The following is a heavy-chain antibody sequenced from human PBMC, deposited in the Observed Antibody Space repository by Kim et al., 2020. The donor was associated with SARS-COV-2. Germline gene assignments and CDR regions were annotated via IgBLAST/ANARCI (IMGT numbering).Heavy chain of an antibody. V-gene: IGHV3-64D*06. CDR3: VKGGITGTTGYYYYYGMDV. J-gene: IGHJ6*02. CDR1: GFTFSSYA. Sequence: GGSLRLSCSASGFTFSSYAMHWVRQAPGKGLEYVSAISSNGGSTYYADSVKGRFTISRDNSKNTLYLQMSSLRAEDTAVYYCVKGGITGTTGYYYYYGMDVWGQGTTVTVSS. D-gene: IGHD1-20*01. CDR2: ISSNGGST.